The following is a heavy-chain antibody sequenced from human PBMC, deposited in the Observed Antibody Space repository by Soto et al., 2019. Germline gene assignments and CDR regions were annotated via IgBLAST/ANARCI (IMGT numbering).Heavy chain of an antibody. V-gene: IGHV4-39*01. Sequence: TLSLTCTVSGGSISSSSYYWGWIRQPPGKGLEWIGSIYYSGSTYYNPSLKSRVTISVDTSKNQFSLKLSSVTAADTAVYYCARHRTETGDFDYWGQGTLVTVSS. D-gene: IGHD2-8*02. J-gene: IGHJ4*02. CDR1: GGSISSSSYY. CDR2: IYYSGST. CDR3: ARHRTETGDFDY.